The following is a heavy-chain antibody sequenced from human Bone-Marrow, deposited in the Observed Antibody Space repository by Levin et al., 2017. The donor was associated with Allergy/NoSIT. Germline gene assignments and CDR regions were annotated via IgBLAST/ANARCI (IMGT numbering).Heavy chain of an antibody. D-gene: IGHD4-17*01. Sequence: PSETLSLICGVSGFSISSGYYWGWIRQSPGKGLEWIGSIFHSGSAFYNPSLNSRATISLDPSTNRLSLKLNSVTAGDTALYYCASAHTREYGDYSAFGFWGQGTMVTVSS. CDR1: GFSISSGYY. V-gene: IGHV4-38-2*01. CDR2: IFHSGSA. CDR3: ASAHTREYGDYSAFGF. J-gene: IGHJ3*01.